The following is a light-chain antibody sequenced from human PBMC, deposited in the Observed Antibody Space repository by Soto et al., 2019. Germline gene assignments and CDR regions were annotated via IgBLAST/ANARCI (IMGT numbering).Light chain of an antibody. CDR1: HYISNY. Sequence: DIQMTQSPYSLAASVGDRVTITCQSRHYISNYVNWYKQKLGKAPKLLIYDASHLEPGFPSRFSGSGSGTKFIFTISSLQPEDIATYYCQQYDTLSFTFGGGTKVDL. J-gene: IGKJ3*01. CDR2: DAS. CDR3: QQYDTLSFT. V-gene: IGKV1-33*01.